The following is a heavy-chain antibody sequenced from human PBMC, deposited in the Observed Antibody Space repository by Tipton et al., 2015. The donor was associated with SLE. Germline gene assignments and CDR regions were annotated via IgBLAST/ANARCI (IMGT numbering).Heavy chain of an antibody. CDR2: IKQDGSEK. J-gene: IGHJ4*02. D-gene: IGHD3-10*01. CDR3: ARDTGALPDY. Sequence: GSLRLSCAASGFTFSSYSMNWVRQAPGKGLEWVANIKQDGSEKYYVDSVKGRFTISRDNAKNSLYLQMNSLRAEDTAVYYCARDTGALPDYWGQGTLVTVSS. V-gene: IGHV3-7*03. CDR1: GFTFSSYS.